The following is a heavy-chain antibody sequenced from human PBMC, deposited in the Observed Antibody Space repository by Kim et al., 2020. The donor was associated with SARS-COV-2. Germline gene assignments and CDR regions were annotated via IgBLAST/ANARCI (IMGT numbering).Heavy chain of an antibody. CDR3: AREGIAAAVYYYGMDV. D-gene: IGHD6-13*01. J-gene: IGHJ6*02. V-gene: IGHV1-3*01. Sequence: KFQGRVTITRDTAASTAYMGLSSLRSEDTAVYYCAREGIAAAVYYYGMDVWGQGTTVTVSS.